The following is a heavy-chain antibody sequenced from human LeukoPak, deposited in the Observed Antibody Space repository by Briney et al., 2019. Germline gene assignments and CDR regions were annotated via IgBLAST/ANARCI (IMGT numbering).Heavy chain of an antibody. J-gene: IGHJ4*02. Sequence: GGSLRLSCTVSGFTFGDYAMSWVRQAPGKGLDCVGFIRSKAYGGTTEYAASVKGRFTISRDDSKSIAYLQMNSLKTEDTAVYYCTKGGAGDYWGQGTLVTVSS. CDR3: TKGGAGDY. D-gene: IGHD1-26*01. CDR2: IRSKAYGGTT. CDR1: GFTFGDYA. V-gene: IGHV3-49*04.